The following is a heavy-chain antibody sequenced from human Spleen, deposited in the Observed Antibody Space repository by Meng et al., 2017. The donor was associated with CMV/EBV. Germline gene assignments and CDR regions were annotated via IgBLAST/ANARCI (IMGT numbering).Heavy chain of an antibody. Sequence: KASGYTFTRYDINWVRQAAGQELEWMGWMNPNSGNTGYAQKFQGRVTMTRNTSISTAYMELSSLRSEDTAVYYCARRGEYGSGFDYWGQGTLVTVSS. J-gene: IGHJ4*02. CDR1: GYTFTRYD. D-gene: IGHD3-10*01. V-gene: IGHV1-8*01. CDR2: MNPNSGNT. CDR3: ARRGEYGSGFDY.